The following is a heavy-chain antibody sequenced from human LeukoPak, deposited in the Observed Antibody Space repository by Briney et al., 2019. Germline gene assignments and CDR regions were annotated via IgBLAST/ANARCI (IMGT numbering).Heavy chain of an antibody. CDR3: AREGGTVPDY. J-gene: IGHJ4*02. CDR1: GGSINSYY. CDR2: IYYSGST. V-gene: IGHV4-59*01. D-gene: IGHD4-17*01. Sequence: SETLSLTCTVSGGSINSYYWNWIRQPPGKGLEWIGYIYYSGSTNYNPSLRSRVTISLDTSRKQFSLKLSSVTAADTAIYYCAREGGTVPDYWGQGTLVTVSS.